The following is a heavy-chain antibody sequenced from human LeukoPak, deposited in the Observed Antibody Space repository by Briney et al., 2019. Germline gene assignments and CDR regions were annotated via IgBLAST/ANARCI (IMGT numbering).Heavy chain of an antibody. V-gene: IGHV7-4-1*02. J-gene: IGHJ6*04. CDR1: GYTFTNYA. Sequence: ASVRVSCKASGYTFTNYAMNWVRQAPGQGLEWMGWINTNTGNPTYAQGFTGRFVFSLDTSVSTAYLQISSLKTEDTAVYYCARRSMVQHLDVWGKGTTVTVSS. CDR3: ARRSMVQHLDV. CDR2: INTNTGNP. D-gene: IGHD3-10*01.